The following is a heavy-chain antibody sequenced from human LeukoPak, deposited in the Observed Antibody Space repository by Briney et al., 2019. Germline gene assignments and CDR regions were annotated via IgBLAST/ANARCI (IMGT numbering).Heavy chain of an antibody. V-gene: IGHV1-69*06. Sequence: GASVKVSCKASGGTFSSYAISWVRQAPGQGLEWMGGIIPIFGTANYAQKFQGRVTITADKSTSTAYMELSSLRSEDTAVYYCARGPYSSGWHYFDYWGQGTLVTVSS. CDR3: ARGPYSSGWHYFDY. CDR2: IIPIFGTA. CDR1: GGTFSSYA. J-gene: IGHJ4*02. D-gene: IGHD6-19*01.